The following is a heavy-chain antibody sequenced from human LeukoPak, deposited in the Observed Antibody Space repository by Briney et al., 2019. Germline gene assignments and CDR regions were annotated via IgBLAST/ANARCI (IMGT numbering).Heavy chain of an antibody. CDR3: AREGYCSGGSCSRHNWFDP. CDR2: INANSGGT. Sequence: ASXKVSCKASGYTFTGYYMHWVRQAPGQGREWMGRINANSGGTNYAQKFKGRVTMTRDTSISKAYMELRRLRDDDTAGDYCAREGYCSGGSCSRHNWFDPWGQGTLVTVSS. D-gene: IGHD2-15*01. J-gene: IGHJ5*02. CDR1: GYTFTGYY. V-gene: IGHV1-2*06.